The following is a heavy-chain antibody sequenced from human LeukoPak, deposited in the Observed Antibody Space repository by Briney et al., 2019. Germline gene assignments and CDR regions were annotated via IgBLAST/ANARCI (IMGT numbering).Heavy chain of an antibody. CDR2: MNPNSGNT. CDR1: GYTFTSYD. V-gene: IGHV1-8*01. J-gene: IGHJ4*02. D-gene: IGHD3-10*01. Sequence: ASVKVSCKASGYTFTSYDINWVRQATGQGLEWMGWMNPNSGNTGYAQKFQGRVTMTRNTPISTAYMELSSPRSEDTAVYYCARGRFRLITMVRGGWSYWGQGTLVTVSS. CDR3: ARGRFRLITMVRGGWSY.